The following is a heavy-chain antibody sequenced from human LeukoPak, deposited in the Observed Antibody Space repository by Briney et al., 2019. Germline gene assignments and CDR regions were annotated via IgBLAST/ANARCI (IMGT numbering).Heavy chain of an antibody. Sequence: PSGTLSLTCTVSGESINPYYWNWIRQPAGKGLEWIGHIYKSGSTNYNPSLKSRVTMSLDTSKNQFSLKLRSVTAADTAVYFCARSFLDYMDVWGKGTTVTVSS. V-gene: IGHV4-4*07. CDR3: ARSFLDYMDV. D-gene: IGHD2/OR15-2a*01. J-gene: IGHJ6*03. CDR2: IYKSGST. CDR1: GESINPYY.